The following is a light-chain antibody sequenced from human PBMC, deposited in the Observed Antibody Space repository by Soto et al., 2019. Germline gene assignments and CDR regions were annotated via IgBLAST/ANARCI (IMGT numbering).Light chain of an antibody. Sequence: QPVLTQSPSASASLGASVKLTCTLSSGHTSYAIAWHQQQPEKGPRFLMKLNSDGSHIKGDGIPDRFSGSSSGAERYLTISSHQSEEEADYYCQIWGNAAPYVFGTGTKLTVL. CDR3: QIWGNAAPYV. J-gene: IGLJ1*01. V-gene: IGLV4-69*01. CDR1: SGHTSYA. CDR2: LNSDGSH.